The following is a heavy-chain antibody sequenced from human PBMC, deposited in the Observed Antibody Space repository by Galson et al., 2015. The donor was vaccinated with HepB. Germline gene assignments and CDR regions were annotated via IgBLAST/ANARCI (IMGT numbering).Heavy chain of an antibody. D-gene: IGHD3-16*01. CDR3: AGGGLGAIGGPTFEH. CDR2: ISAYNGDT. Sequence: SVKVSCKASGYTSTRYSFSWVRQAPGRGLEWMGWISAYNGDTNYAQKFQGRVTITTDTSTTTFTNIVYMELRSLRSGDTAGYYCAGGGLGAIGGPTFEHLGQGTLVTVSS. J-gene: IGHJ4*02. V-gene: IGHV1-18*01. CDR1: GYTSTRYS.